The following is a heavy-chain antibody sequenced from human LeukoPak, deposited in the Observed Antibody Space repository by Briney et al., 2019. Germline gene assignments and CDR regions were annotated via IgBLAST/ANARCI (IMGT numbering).Heavy chain of an antibody. Sequence: SETLSLTCSVSGDFITAYYWSWIRQPPGKGLEWIGYIYYSGSTNYNPSLKSRVTISVDTSKNHFSLKLSSVTAADTAVYYCARDVYYYDSSHSRAFDIWGQGIMVTVSS. CDR2: IYYSGST. D-gene: IGHD3-22*01. CDR3: ARDVYYYDSSHSRAFDI. CDR1: GDFITAYY. V-gene: IGHV4-59*01. J-gene: IGHJ3*02.